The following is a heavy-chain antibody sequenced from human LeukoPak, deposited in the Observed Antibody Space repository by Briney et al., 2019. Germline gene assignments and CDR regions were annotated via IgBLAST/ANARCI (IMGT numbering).Heavy chain of an antibody. D-gene: IGHD5-18*01. CDR3: ARQALSYGYFDY. CDR1: AGSISSDSYY. J-gene: IGHJ4*02. Sequence: SETLSLTCTVSAGSISSDSYYWGWIRQPPGKGLEWIGTIYYSGNTYYNPSLKSRVTISVDTSKNQFSLKLSSVTAADTAVYYCARQALSYGYFDYWGQGTLVTVSS. V-gene: IGHV4-39*01. CDR2: IYYSGNT.